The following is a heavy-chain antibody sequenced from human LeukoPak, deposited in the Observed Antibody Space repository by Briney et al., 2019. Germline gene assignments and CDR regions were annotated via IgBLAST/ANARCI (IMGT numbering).Heavy chain of an antibody. CDR2: IKSKTDGATT. Sequence: GGSLRLSCAASGFTFSNAWMSWVRQAPGKGLEWVGHIKSKTDGATTEYAATVKCRFTISRDESKNTLYLQMNSLKTEDTAVYFCTTGEWSWKLDYWGQGTLVTLSS. CDR1: GFTFSNAW. CDR3: TTGEWSWKLDY. J-gene: IGHJ4*02. V-gene: IGHV3-15*01. D-gene: IGHD2-8*01.